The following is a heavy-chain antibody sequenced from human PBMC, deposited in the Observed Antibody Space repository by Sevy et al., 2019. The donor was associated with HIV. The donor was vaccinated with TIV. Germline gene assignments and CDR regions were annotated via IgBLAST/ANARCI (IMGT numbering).Heavy chain of an antibody. Sequence: GGSLRLSCEVSGFTFSNYWMTWVRQAPGKGLEWVANIKEDGSDKYYGDSVKGRFSNSRDNAKNSLYLQMNSLRAEDTAVYYCARDGVEGATDFDYWGQGTLVTVSS. D-gene: IGHD2-15*01. J-gene: IGHJ4*02. V-gene: IGHV3-7*01. CDR2: IKEDGSDK. CDR1: GFTFSNYW. CDR3: ARDGVEGATDFDY.